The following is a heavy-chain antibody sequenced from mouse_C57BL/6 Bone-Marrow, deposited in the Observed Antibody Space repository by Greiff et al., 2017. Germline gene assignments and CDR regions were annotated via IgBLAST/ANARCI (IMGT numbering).Heavy chain of an antibody. CDR2: IYPGDGDT. Sequence: QVQLQQSGAELVKPGASVKISCKASGYAFSSYWMNWVKQRPGKGLEWLGQIYPGDGDTNYNGKFKGKATLTADKSSSTAYMQLSSLTSEDSAVYFCARDGGLYYFDYWGQGTTLTVSS. CDR3: ARDGGLYYFDY. J-gene: IGHJ2*01. D-gene: IGHD2-3*01. CDR1: GYAFSSYW. V-gene: IGHV1-80*01.